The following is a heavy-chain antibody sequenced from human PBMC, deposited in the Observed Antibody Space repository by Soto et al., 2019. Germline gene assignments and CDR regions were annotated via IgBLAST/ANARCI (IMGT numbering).Heavy chain of an antibody. CDR1: GFTFDDYG. CDR3: ARDDPVDCSGGSCYQDY. D-gene: IGHD2-15*01. Sequence: EVQLVESGGGVVRPGGSLRLSCAASGFTFDDYGMSWVRQAPGKGLEWVSGINWNGGSTGYADSVKGRFTISRDNAKNSLYLQMNSLRAEDTALYYCARDDPVDCSGGSCYQDYWGQGTLVTVSS. J-gene: IGHJ4*02. CDR2: INWNGGST. V-gene: IGHV3-20*04.